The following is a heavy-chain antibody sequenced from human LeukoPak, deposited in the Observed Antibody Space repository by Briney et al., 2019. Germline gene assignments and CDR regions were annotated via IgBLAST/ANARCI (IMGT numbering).Heavy chain of an antibody. D-gene: IGHD1-26*01. V-gene: IGHV1-2*02. CDR1: GYTFTGYY. J-gene: IGHJ4*02. CDR3: ARDVKIVGATGKTEGY. CDR2: INPNSGGT. Sequence: GASVKVSCKASGYTFTGYYMHWVRQAPGQGLEWVGWINPNSGGTNYAQKFQGRVTMTRDTSITTAYMELSRLRSDDTAVYYCARDVKIVGATGKTEGYWGQGTLVTVSS.